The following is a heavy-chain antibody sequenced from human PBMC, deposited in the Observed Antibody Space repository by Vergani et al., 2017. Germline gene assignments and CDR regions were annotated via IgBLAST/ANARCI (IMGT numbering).Heavy chain of an antibody. Sequence: QVQLVQSGAEGKKPGSSVKVSCKASGGTFSSYAISWLRQAPGQGLEWMGGSIPIFGTANYAQKFQGRVTITADESTSTAYMELSSLRSEDTAVYYCAKEINYHTLRAFDIWGQGTMVTVSS. CDR2: SIPIFGTA. CDR1: GGTFSSYA. J-gene: IGHJ3*02. V-gene: IGHV1-69*01. CDR3: AKEINYHTLRAFDI. D-gene: IGHD5-24*01.